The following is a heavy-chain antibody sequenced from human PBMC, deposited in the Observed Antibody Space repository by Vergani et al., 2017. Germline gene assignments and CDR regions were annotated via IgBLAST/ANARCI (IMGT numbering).Heavy chain of an antibody. Sequence: QVQLVESGGGVVQPGRSLRLSCAASGFTFSSYGMHWVRQAPGKGLEWVAVISYDGSNKYYADSVKGRFTISRDNSKNTLYLQMNSLRAEDTAVYYCAKGYPREVDIWFGELYYFDYWGQGTLVTVSS. D-gene: IGHD3-10*01. CDR3: AKGYPREVDIWFGELYYFDY. J-gene: IGHJ4*02. V-gene: IGHV3-30*18. CDR2: ISYDGSNK. CDR1: GFTFSSYG.